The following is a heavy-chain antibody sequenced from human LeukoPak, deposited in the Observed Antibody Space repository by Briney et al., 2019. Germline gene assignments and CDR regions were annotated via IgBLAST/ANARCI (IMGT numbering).Heavy chain of an antibody. CDR1: GFTFDDYG. Sequence: GGSLRLSCAASGFTFDDYGMSWVRQAPGKGLEWVSGINWNGGSTGYAGSVKGRFTISRDNAKNSLYLQMNSLRAEDTALYYCATRIVGATTRGDYWGQGTLVTVSS. CDR3: ATRIVGATTRGDY. CDR2: INWNGGST. V-gene: IGHV3-20*04. J-gene: IGHJ4*02. D-gene: IGHD1-26*01.